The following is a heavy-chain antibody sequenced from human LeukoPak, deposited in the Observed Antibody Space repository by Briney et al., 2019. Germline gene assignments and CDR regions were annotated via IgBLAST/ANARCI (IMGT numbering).Heavy chain of an antibody. D-gene: IGHD3-22*01. CDR1: GGSISSGSYY. CDR3: ARDLRITMIPDAFDI. J-gene: IGHJ3*02. CDR2: IYTSGST. V-gene: IGHV4-61*02. Sequence: SETLSLTCTVSGGSISSGSYYWSWIRQPAGKGLEWIGRIYTSGSTNYNPSLKSRVTISVDTSKNQFSLKLSSVTAADTAVYYCARDLRITMIPDAFDIWGQGQWSPSLQ.